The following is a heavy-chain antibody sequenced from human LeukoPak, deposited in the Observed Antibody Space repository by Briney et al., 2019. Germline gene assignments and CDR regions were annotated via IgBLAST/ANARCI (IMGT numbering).Heavy chain of an antibody. CDR2: MKPDSADT. D-gene: IGHD6-13*01. CDR3: ARGPPESTSSDY. Sequence: GASVTVSCKPSDYTFTIFDINWVRQAPGQGLERVGWMKPDSADTGYAQKFQGRVTMTRNTSISTAYMELTSLTSEDTAVYYCARGPPESTSSDYWGQGTLVTVSS. V-gene: IGHV1-8*01. J-gene: IGHJ4*02. CDR1: DYTFTIFD.